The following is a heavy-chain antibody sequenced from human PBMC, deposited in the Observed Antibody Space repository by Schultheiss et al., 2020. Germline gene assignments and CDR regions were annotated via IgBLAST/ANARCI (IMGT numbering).Heavy chain of an antibody. D-gene: IGHD6-19*01. J-gene: IGHJ4*02. Sequence: GESLKISCAASGFTFSSYSMNWVRQAPGKGLEWVSSISSSSSYIYYADSVKGRFTISRDNAKNSLYLQMNSLRAEDTAVYYCARDTTVAGHGTCDYWGQGTLVTVSS. CDR1: GFTFSSYS. CDR2: ISSSSSYI. CDR3: ARDTTVAGHGTCDY. V-gene: IGHV3-21*04.